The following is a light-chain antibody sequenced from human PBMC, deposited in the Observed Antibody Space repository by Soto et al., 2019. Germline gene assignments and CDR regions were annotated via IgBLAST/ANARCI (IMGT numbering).Light chain of an antibody. CDR1: SSDVGGYNY. V-gene: IGLV2-14*03. J-gene: IGLJ1*01. CDR3: SSYTSSTTDV. CDR2: DVS. Sequence: QSALTQPASVSGSPGQSITISCTGSSSDVGGYNYVSWYQHHPGKAPKLMIYDVSNRPSGVSNRFSGSKSGNTASLTISGLQAEDEADYICSSYTSSTTDVFGTGTKLTVL.